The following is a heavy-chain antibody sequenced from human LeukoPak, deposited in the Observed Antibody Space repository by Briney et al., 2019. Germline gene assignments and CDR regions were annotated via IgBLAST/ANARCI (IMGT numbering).Heavy chain of an antibody. V-gene: IGHV3-23*01. CDR1: GFTFSSYA. D-gene: IGHD1-26*01. J-gene: IGHJ4*02. CDR3: AKDGGWEPYFDY. CDR2: ISGSGGST. Sequence: GGSLRLSCAASGFTFSSYAMSWVRQAPGKGLEWVSAISGSGGSTYYADSVTGRFTISRDNSKNTLYLQMNSLRAEDTAVYYCAKDGGWEPYFDYWGQGTLVTVSS.